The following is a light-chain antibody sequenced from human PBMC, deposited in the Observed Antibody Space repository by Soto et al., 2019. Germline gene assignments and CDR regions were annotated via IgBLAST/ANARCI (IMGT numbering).Light chain of an antibody. CDR1: QSVGGS. CDR2: HTS. V-gene: IGKV3-11*01. CDR3: QQRTTWPGIT. Sequence: ETVLTQSPGTLSLSPGERATLSCRASQSVGGSLAWYQQRPGQAPRLLVYHTSNRATGIPDRFSASGSGTGFTLTISSLEPEDFAVYYCQQRTTWPGITFGQGTLLE. J-gene: IGKJ5*01.